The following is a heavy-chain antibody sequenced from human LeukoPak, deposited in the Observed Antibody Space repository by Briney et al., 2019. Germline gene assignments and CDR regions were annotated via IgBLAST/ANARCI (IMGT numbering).Heavy chain of an antibody. CDR3: AAPYSADHGLSITAIDV. CDR2: INPQSGGT. CDR1: GYAFTGYY. Sequence: ASVKVSCKSSGYAFTGYYVHWVRQAPGQGLEWMGWINPQSGGTGYLQTFQGRVTVTSDTSSNTAYMELRSLRTDDTAVYYCAAPYSADHGLSITAIDVWGHGTLVTVSS. J-gene: IGHJ3*01. D-gene: IGHD5-12*01. V-gene: IGHV1-2*02.